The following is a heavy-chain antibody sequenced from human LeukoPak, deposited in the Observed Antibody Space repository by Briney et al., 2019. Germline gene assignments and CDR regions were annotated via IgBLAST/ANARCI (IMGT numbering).Heavy chain of an antibody. D-gene: IGHD2-2*01. CDR2: IDSNGGGT. Sequence: GGSLRLSCATSGFTFNIYWMQWVRQVPGKGLVWVSRIDSNGGGTTYADSVKGRFTTSRDNGNNTMYLQMNSLRAEDTAIYYCARAKYSSRWSLDYWGQGALVTVSS. V-gene: IGHV3-74*03. J-gene: IGHJ4*02. CDR3: ARAKYSSRWSLDY. CDR1: GFTFNIYW.